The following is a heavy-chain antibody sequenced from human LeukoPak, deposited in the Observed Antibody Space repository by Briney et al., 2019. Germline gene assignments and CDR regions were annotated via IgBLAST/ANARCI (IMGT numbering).Heavy chain of an antibody. CDR3: ARGIAVAALNWFDP. V-gene: IGHV4-61*10. CDR2: TFSSGST. Sequence: SETLSLTCTVSGGSINSGTDYWSCIRQPAGKGLEWVGHTFSSGSTNYNPSLKSPVTISVDTSKNQSSLKLSSVTAADTAVYYCARGIAVAALNWFDPWGQGTLVTVSS. CDR1: GGSINSGTDY. J-gene: IGHJ5*02. D-gene: IGHD6-19*01.